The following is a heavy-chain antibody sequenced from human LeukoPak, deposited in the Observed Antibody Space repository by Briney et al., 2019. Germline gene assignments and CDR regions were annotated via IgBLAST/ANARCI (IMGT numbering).Heavy chain of an antibody. CDR3: ARERDAFDI. V-gene: IGHV3-30*04. Sequence: GGSLRLSCAASGFTFSRYAMHWVRQAPGKGLEWVAVFTYDGNDKYYADSVEGRFTIFRDNSKNTLYLQMNGLRVEDTGVYFCARERDAFDIWGQGTMVTVSS. CDR2: FTYDGNDK. CDR1: GFTFSRYA. J-gene: IGHJ3*02.